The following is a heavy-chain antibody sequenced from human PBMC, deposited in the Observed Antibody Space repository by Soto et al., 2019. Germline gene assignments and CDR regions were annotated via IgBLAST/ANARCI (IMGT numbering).Heavy chain of an antibody. CDR2: IAYDGSNK. J-gene: IGHJ4*02. D-gene: IGHD3-3*01. Sequence: QVQLVESGGGVVQPGRSLRLSCAASGFPFSSYAMHWVRQAPGKGLEWVAVIAYDGSNKYYADSVKGRFTISRDHSKNTLYLQMNRLRAADTAVYYWARDPGGTDFAEWTYYFDYWGQGTLVTVSS. V-gene: IGHV3-30-3*01. CDR1: GFPFSSYA. CDR3: ARDPGGTDFAEWTYYFDY.